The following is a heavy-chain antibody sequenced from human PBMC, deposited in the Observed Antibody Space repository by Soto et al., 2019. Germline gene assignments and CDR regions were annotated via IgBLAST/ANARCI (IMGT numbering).Heavy chain of an antibody. CDR2: IYPGDSDT. D-gene: IGHD2-2*01. Sequence: PXESLKISCKGSGYSFTSYWIGWVRQIPGKGLEWMGIIYPGDSDTRYSPSFQGQVTISADKSISTAYLQWSSLKASDTAMYYCARPSTDYYYGMDVWGQGTTVTVSS. CDR3: ARPSTDYYYGMDV. V-gene: IGHV5-51*01. CDR1: GYSFTSYW. J-gene: IGHJ6*02.